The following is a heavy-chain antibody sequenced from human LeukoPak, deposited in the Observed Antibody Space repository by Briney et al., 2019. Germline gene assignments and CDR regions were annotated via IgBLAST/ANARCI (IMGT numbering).Heavy chain of an antibody. CDR2: IYSGGST. CDR3: AGDLFAAAGTLDY. V-gene: IGHV3-53*01. Sequence: GGSLRLSCAASGFTVSSNYMSWVRQAPEEGLGWVSVIYSGGSTYYADSVKGRFTISRDNSKNTLYLQMNSLRAEDTAVYYCAGDLFAAAGTLDYWGQGTLVTVSS. CDR1: GFTVSSNY. J-gene: IGHJ4*02. D-gene: IGHD6-13*01.